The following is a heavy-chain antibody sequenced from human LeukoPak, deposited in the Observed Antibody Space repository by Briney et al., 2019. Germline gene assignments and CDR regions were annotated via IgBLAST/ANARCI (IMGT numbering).Heavy chain of an antibody. CDR3: ASDYYGSGSYYILPNSCYYYGMDV. CDR2: IWYDGSNK. Sequence: GRSLRLSCAASGFTFSSYGMHWVRQAPGKGLEWVAVIWYDGSNKYYADSVKGRFTISRDNSKNTLYLQMNSLRTEDTAVYYCASDYYGSGSYYILPNSCYYYGMDVWGQGTTVTVSS. V-gene: IGHV3-33*01. D-gene: IGHD3-10*01. J-gene: IGHJ6*02. CDR1: GFTFSSYG.